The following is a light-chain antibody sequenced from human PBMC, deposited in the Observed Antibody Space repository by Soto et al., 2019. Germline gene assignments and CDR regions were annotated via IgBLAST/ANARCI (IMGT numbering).Light chain of an antibody. CDR3: QQYENSPGYT. CDR2: ATS. V-gene: IGKV3-20*01. Sequence: ELVVTQAPGTLSLSPGARATLSCRASQSVSSSYLAWYQQHPGQAHRLLIYATSSRAAGIPDRFSGSGCGTEFTLTISRLEPEDFAVYDCQQYENSPGYTFVQGTKVDIK. J-gene: IGKJ2*01. CDR1: QSVSSSY.